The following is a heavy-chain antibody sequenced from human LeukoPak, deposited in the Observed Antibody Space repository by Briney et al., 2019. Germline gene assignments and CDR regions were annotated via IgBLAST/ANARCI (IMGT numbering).Heavy chain of an antibody. CDR3: ARLAYCSNDVCYSNYYYSMDV. D-gene: IGHD2-8*01. CDR2: IYPDDSDT. CDR1: GYTFSSYW. Sequence: PGESLKISCKGSGYTFSSYWIGWVRQMPGKGLEWMGIIYPDDSDTRYSPSFQGQVTISADKSISTAYLQWSSPKASDTAMYYCARLAYCSNDVCYSNYYYSMDVWGKGTTVTVSS. J-gene: IGHJ6*03. V-gene: IGHV5-51*01.